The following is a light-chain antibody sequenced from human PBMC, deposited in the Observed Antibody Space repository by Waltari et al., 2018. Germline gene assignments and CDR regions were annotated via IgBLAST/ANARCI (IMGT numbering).Light chain of an antibody. CDR2: KAS. CDR1: QSISSW. CDR3: QQYNSYSPWT. V-gene: IGKV1-5*03. J-gene: IGKJ1*01. Sequence: DIQMTQSTSTLSASVGDRVTITCRASQSISSWLAWYQQKPGKAPKLLIYKASSLESGVPSRFSGSGSGTEFTLTISSLQPDDFATYYCQQYNSYSPWTFGQGTKVEIK.